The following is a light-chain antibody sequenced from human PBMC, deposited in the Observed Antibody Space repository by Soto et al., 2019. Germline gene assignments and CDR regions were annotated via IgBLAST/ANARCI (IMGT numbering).Light chain of an antibody. V-gene: IGKV3-11*01. J-gene: IGKJ1*01. CDR2: EAS. CDR3: QHTYTTPRT. CDR1: QTVRSS. Sequence: EIVLTQSPATLSLSPGERVTLSCRATQTVRSSLAWYQQKPGQAPRLIIYEASNRATGIPARFSGSGSGTDFTLTIGSLQPEDFATYYCQHTYTTPRTFGQGTKVEIK.